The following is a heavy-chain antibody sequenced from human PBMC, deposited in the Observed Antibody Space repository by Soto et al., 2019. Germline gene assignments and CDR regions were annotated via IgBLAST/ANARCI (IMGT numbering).Heavy chain of an antibody. CDR2: ISSSSSYI. Sequence: PGGSLRLSCAASGFTFSSYSMNWVRQAPGKGLEWVSSISSSSSYIYYADSVRGRFTISRDEARNSVYLQLNSLRDEDTAVYYCVRDRDWAFDIWGQGTMVTVSS. CDR1: GFTFSSYS. D-gene: IGHD3-9*01. V-gene: IGHV3-21*06. J-gene: IGHJ3*02. CDR3: VRDRDWAFDI.